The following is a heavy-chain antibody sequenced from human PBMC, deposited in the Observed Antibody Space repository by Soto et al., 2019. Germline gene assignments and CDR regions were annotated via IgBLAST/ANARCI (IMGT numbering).Heavy chain of an antibody. CDR1: GYTFTGYY. J-gene: IGHJ4*02. V-gene: IGHV1-2*04. Sequence: QVQLVQSGAEVKKPGASVKVSCKASGYTFTGYYMHWVRQAPGQGLEWMGWINPNSGGTNYAQKFQGWVTMTRDTSISTAYMELSGLRSDATAVYYCARGIQLWLGGGGIGGYWGQGTLVTVSS. CDR2: INPNSGGT. D-gene: IGHD5-18*01. CDR3: ARGIQLWLGGGGIGGY.